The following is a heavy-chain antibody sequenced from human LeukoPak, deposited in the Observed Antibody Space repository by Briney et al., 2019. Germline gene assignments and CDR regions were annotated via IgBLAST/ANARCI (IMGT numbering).Heavy chain of an antibody. CDR3: ARDRPFGELLGDY. Sequence: GASVKVSCKASGYTFASYGISWVRQAPGQGLEWVGWISAYNGNTNYAQKLQGRVTMTTDTSTSTAYMELRSLRSYDTAEYYCARDRPFGELLGDYWGQGTLVTVSS. CDR2: ISAYNGNT. CDR1: GYTFASYG. D-gene: IGHD3-10*01. J-gene: IGHJ4*02. V-gene: IGHV1-18*01.